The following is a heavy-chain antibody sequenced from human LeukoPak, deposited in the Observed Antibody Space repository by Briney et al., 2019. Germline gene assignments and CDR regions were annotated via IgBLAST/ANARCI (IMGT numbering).Heavy chain of an antibody. J-gene: IGHJ5*02. CDR1: GYTFTSYG. Sequence: ASVKVSCKASGYTFTSYGISWVRQAPGQGLEWMGWISAYNGNTNYAQKLQGRVTMTTDTSTSTAYMELRRLRSDDTAVYYCARDLGYCSSTSCLGGWFDPWGQGVLVTVSS. V-gene: IGHV1-18*01. CDR3: ARDLGYCSSTSCLGGWFDP. D-gene: IGHD2-2*01. CDR2: ISAYNGNT.